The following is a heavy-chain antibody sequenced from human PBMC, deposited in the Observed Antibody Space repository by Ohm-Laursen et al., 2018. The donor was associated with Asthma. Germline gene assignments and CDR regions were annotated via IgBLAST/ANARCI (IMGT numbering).Heavy chain of an antibody. Sequence: ASVKVSCKTSGYTFTSHYMHWVRQAPGQRLEWMGTINPSGGSITYAQKFQGRLTMTRDTSTSTVYMDLSSLRSDDTAVYYCASWDYGGNVPGNDAFDIWGQGTMVTVSS. J-gene: IGHJ3*02. D-gene: IGHD4-23*01. CDR2: INPSGGSI. CDR1: GYTFTSHY. CDR3: ASWDYGGNVPGNDAFDI. V-gene: IGHV1-46*01.